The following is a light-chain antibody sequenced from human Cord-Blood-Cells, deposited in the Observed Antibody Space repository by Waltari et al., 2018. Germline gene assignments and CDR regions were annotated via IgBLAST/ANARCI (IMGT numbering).Light chain of an antibody. CDR2: YKSDSDK. V-gene: IGLV5-45*02. CDR1: SGINVGTYR. J-gene: IGLJ3*02. Sequence: QAVLTQPSSLSASPGASASLPCTLRSGINVGTYRIYWYQQKPWSPPQYLLRYKSDSDKQQGSGVPSRFSVAKDASANAGILLISGLQSEDEADYYCMIWHSSAWVFGGGTKLTVL. CDR3: MIWHSSAWV.